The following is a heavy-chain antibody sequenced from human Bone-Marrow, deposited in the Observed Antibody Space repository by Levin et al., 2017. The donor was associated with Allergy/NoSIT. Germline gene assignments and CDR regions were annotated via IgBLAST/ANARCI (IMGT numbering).Heavy chain of an antibody. V-gene: IGHV1-2*06. CDR3: AREGSVAVAGKSYWYFDL. CDR1: GYTFTGYY. CDR2: INPNSGGT. J-gene: IGHJ2*01. Sequence: GESLKISCKASGYTFTGYYMHWVRQAPGQGLEWMGRINPNSGGTNYAQKFQGRVTMTRDTSISTAYMELSRLRSDDTAVYYCAREGSVAVAGKSYWYFDLWGRGTLVTVSS. D-gene: IGHD6-19*01.